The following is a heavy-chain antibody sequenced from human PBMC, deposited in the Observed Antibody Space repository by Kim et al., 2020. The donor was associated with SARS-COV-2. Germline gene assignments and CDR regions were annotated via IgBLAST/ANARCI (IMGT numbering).Heavy chain of an antibody. CDR3: ARVYSSSWYGGGTNYGMDV. V-gene: IGHV3-48*02. Sequence: GRFTISRDNAKNSLYLQMNSLRDEDTAVYYCARVYSSSWYGGGTNYGMDVWGQGTTVTVSS. D-gene: IGHD6-13*01. J-gene: IGHJ6*02.